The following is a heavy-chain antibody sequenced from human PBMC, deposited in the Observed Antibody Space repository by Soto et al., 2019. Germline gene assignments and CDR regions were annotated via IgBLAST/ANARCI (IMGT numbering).Heavy chain of an antibody. CDR1: GGFVSSGSYY. Sequence: QVQLQQWGAGLMKPSETLSLTCAVYGGFVSSGSYYWSWIRQPPGKGLEWIGEMSHSGGSHFNPSLNSRVTISVDTSKNQFSLKMSSVTAADTALYYCARVERGTATTVVDAFDILGPGTMVTVSS. J-gene: IGHJ3*02. D-gene: IGHD1-1*01. CDR2: MSHSGGS. CDR3: ARVERGTATTVVDAFDI. V-gene: IGHV4-34*01.